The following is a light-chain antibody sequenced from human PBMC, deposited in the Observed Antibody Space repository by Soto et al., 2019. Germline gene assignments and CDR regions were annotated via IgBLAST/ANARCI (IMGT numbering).Light chain of an antibody. CDR3: SSYTSSSTLEVV. CDR1: SSNIGGNS. Sequence: QSALTQPPSVSAAPGQRVTISCSGSSSNIGGNSVSWYQQLPGTAPKLLIYDDDKRPSGIPDRFSGSKSGNTASLTISGLRAEDEADYYCSSYTSSSTLEVVFGGGTKVTVL. J-gene: IGLJ2*01. CDR2: DDD. V-gene: IGLV1-51*01.